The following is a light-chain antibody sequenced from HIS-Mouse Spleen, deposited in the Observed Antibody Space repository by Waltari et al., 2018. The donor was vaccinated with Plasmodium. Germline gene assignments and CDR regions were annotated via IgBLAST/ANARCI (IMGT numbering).Light chain of an antibody. CDR1: QSISRW. V-gene: IGKV1-5*03. J-gene: IGKJ1*01. CDR2: KAS. CDR3: QQYNSYSWT. Sequence: DIQKTKSPSNLSASVGDRVTINLRARQSISRWLAWYQQKPGKAPKLLIYKASSLESGVPSRFSGSGSGTEFTLTISSLQPDDFATYYCQQYNSYSWTFGQGTKVEIK.